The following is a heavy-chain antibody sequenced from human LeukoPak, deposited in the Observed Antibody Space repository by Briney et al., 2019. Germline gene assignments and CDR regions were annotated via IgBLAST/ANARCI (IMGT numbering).Heavy chain of an antibody. CDR3: ARDDYFDY. J-gene: IGHJ4*02. CDR1: GFTFSSYS. CDR2: ISSSSSYI. Sequence: PRGSLRLSCAASGFTFSSYSMNWVRQAPGKGLEWVSSISSSSSYIYHADSVKGRFTISRDNAKNSLYLQMNSLRAEDTAVYYCARDDYFDYWGQGTLVTVSS. V-gene: IGHV3-21*01.